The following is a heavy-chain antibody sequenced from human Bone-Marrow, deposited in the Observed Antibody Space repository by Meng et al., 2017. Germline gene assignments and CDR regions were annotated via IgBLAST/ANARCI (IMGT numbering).Heavy chain of an antibody. CDR2: INPNSGGT. D-gene: IGHD3-10*01. CDR3: ARVPLTYYYGSGSEDY. V-gene: IGHV1-2*02. Sequence: ASVKVSCKASGGTFSSYAISWVRQAPGQGLEWMGIINPNSGGTNYAQKFQGRVTMTRDTSISTAYMELSRLRSDDTAVYYCARVPLTYYYGSGSEDYWGQGTLVTVSS. CDR1: GGTFSSYA. J-gene: IGHJ4*02.